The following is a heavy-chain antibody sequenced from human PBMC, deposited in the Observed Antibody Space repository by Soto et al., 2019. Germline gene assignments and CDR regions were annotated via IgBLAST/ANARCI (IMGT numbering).Heavy chain of an antibody. D-gene: IGHD3-10*01. CDR2: ISSNSRSI. CDR1: GFTFNSYS. CDR3: AREDFGELLEAFDY. J-gene: IGHJ4*02. Sequence: GGSLRLSCAASGFTFNSYSMNWVRQAPGKGLEWVSSISSNSRSIYHADSVKGRFTVSRDNAKNSLYLQMNSLRVEDTAVYYCAREDFGELLEAFDYWGQGTLVTVS. V-gene: IGHV3-21*06.